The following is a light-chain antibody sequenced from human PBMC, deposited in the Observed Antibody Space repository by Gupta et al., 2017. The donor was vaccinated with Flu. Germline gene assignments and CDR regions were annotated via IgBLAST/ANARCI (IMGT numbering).Light chain of an antibody. CDR2: AVS. V-gene: IGLV2-11*01. Sequence: HSALTQPRSVSGSPGPPVTTSCTGASSDVGDYDYPSWYQQHPRTAPKLLIYAVSQRPSGVPDRFSGSKSGNTASLTISGLQPEDETDYYCCSYAGSYTWVFGGGTKVTV. CDR3: CSYAGSYTWV. CDR1: SSDVGDYDY. J-gene: IGLJ3*02.